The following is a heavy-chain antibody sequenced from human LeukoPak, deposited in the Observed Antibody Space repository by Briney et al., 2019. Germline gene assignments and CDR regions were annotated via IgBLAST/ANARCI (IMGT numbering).Heavy chain of an antibody. J-gene: IGHJ6*03. CDR1: GFTVSSNY. CDR2: IYSGGST. Sequence: GGSLRLSCAASGFTVSSNYMSRVRQAPGKGLEWVSVIYSGGSTYYADSVKGRFTISRDNSKTTLYLQMNSLRAEDTAVYYCARDTEGSVDYYYMDVWGKGTTVTVSS. V-gene: IGHV3-53*01. CDR3: ARDTEGSVDYYYMDV.